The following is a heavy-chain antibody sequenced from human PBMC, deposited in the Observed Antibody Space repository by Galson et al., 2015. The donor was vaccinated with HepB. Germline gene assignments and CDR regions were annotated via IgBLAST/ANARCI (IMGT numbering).Heavy chain of an antibody. CDR2: ISGSGGST. V-gene: IGHV3-23*01. Sequence: SLRLSCAASGFTFSSYAMSWVRQAPGKGLEWVSAISGSGGSTYYADSVKGRFTISRGNSKNTLYLQMNSLRAEDTAVYYCARYPKSGIAVPGNGGFESCWFDPWGQGTLVTVSS. CDR3: ARYPKSGIAVPGNGGFESCWFDP. D-gene: IGHD6-19*01. J-gene: IGHJ5*02. CDR1: GFTFSSYA.